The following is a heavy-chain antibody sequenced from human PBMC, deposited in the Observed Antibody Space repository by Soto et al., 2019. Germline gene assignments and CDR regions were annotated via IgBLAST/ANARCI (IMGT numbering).Heavy chain of an antibody. Sequence: PSETLSLTCTVSGGSISSGGYYWSWIRQHPGKGLEWIGYIYYSGSTYYNPSLKSQVTISVDTSKNQFSLKLSSVTAADTAVYYCARGGEENWNYVRSTSFDYWGQGTLVTVSS. J-gene: IGHJ4*02. D-gene: IGHD1-7*01. V-gene: IGHV4-31*01. CDR1: GGSISSGGYY. CDR2: IYYSGST. CDR3: ARGGEENWNYVRSTSFDY.